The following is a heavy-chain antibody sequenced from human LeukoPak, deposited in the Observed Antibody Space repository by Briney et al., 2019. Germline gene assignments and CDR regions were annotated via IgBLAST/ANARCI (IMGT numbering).Heavy chain of an antibody. CDR2: IYYSGNT. CDR1: RDAISSDDHY. J-gene: IGHJ5*02. D-gene: IGHD2-2*01. V-gene: IGHV4-39*07. Sequence: PSETLSLTCFVSRDAISSDDHYWVWVRQPPGKGLEWIGTIYYSGNTYYSPSLKSRVTISVDTSKNQFSLNVSSVTAADTAVYYCAKTPDQLPINWFDAWGQGTLVTVSS. CDR3: AKTPDQLPINWFDA.